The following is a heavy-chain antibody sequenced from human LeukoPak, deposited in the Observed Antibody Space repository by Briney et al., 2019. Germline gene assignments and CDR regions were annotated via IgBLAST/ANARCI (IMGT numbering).Heavy chain of an antibody. D-gene: IGHD4-17*01. CDR2: IYTSGST. J-gene: IGHJ5*02. V-gene: IGHV4-4*07. CDR1: GGSISSYY. Sequence: SETLSLTCTVSGGSISSYYWSWIRQPAGKGLEWIGRIYTSGSTNYNPSLKSRVAMSIDTSKNQFYLNLISVTAADTAMYYCARDEKHGYGDYGVDPWGQGTLVTVSS. CDR3: ARDEKHGYGDYGVDP.